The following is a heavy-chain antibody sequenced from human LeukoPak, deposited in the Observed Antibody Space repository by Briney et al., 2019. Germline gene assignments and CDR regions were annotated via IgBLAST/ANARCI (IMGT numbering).Heavy chain of an antibody. CDR2: IGDSGSST. CDR1: GFTFSKYA. CDR3: ARRPYAGAFDI. V-gene: IGHV3-23*01. D-gene: IGHD4-17*01. J-gene: IGHJ3*02. Sequence: PGGSLRLSCAASGFTFSKYAMSWVRQVPGKGLEWVSSIGDSGSSTYYADSVKGRFIISRDNSKNTLYPQMSSLRVEDTAIYYCARRPYAGAFDIWGQGTMVTVSS.